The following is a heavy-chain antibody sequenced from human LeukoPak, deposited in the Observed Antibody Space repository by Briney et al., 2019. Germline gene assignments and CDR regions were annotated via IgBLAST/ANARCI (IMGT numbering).Heavy chain of an antibody. V-gene: IGHV3-23*01. CDR2: ITGIGDST. J-gene: IGHJ6*02. CDR3: AKDQSPVLNYDYYYYYYGMDV. D-gene: IGHD3-22*01. CDR1: GFTFRRYA. Sequence: GGSLRLSCAASGFTFRRYAMTWVRQAPGKGLEWVSTITGIGDSTYYAESVKGRFTISRDNSNNTLYLQMNSLRAEDTAIYYCAKDQSPVLNYDYYYYYYGMDVWGQGTTVTVSS.